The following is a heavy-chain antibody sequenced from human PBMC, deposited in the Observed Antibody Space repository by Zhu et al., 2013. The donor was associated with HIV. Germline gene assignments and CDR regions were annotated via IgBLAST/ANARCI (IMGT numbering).Heavy chain of an antibody. V-gene: IGHV3-66*01. CDR1: GFTFDDYA. CDR2: IYSGGST. Sequence: EVQLVESGGVVVQPGGSLRLSCAASGFTFDDYAMHWVRQAPGKGLEWVSVIYSGGSTYYADSVKGRFTISRDNSKNTLYLQMNSLRAEDTAVYYCARDGTNNLNYYYYYMDVWGKGTTVTVSS. CDR3: ARDGTNNLNYYYYYMDV. J-gene: IGHJ6*03. D-gene: IGHD1-20*01.